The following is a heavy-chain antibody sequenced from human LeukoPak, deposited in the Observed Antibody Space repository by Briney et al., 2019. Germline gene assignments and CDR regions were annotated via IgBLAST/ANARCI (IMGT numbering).Heavy chain of an antibody. J-gene: IGHJ4*02. Sequence: GGSLRLSCAASGFTFDDYAMHWVRQAPGKGVEWVSLISWDGDSTYYADSVKGRFTVSRDNTKNSLYLQMNSLRAEDTALYYCAKDRSSWHAYYFDSWGQGTLVTVSS. D-gene: IGHD6-13*01. CDR3: AKDRSSWHAYYFDS. CDR1: GFTFDDYA. V-gene: IGHV3-43D*04. CDR2: ISWDGDST.